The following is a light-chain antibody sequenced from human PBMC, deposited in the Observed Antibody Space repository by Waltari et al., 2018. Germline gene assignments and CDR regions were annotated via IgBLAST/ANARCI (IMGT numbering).Light chain of an antibody. CDR3: QALGTGDWV. Sequence: SYELTQPPSVSVSPGQTDSITCSGVIVGNKYASWYQQRPGQSPLLVIEQDTIRPSGIPERFSGSKSGSAATLTISGTQAMDEADYYCQALGTGDWVFGGGTKLTVL. V-gene: IGLV3-1*01. J-gene: IGLJ3*02. CDR1: IVGNKY. CDR2: QDT.